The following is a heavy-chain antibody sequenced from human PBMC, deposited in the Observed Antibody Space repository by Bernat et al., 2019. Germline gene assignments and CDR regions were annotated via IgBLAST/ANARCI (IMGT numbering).Heavy chain of an antibody. V-gene: IGHV5-51*01. CDR2: NYPGDSET. D-gene: IGHD2-15*01. CDR1: GYSFTNYW. J-gene: IGHJ5*02. CDR3: AGRYCSGGTCPNNWFDP. Sequence: EVQLVQSGAAVKKPGESLKISCKASGYSFTNYWLGLVRQMPGKGLEWMGINYPGDSETRYSPSFQGQGTIAAERSSSTAYLQWSSLKASATAMYYCAGRYCSGGTCPNNWFDPWGQGTLVTVSS.